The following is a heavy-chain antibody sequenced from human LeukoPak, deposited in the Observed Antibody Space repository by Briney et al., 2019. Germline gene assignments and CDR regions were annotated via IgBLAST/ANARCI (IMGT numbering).Heavy chain of an antibody. D-gene: IGHD3-10*01. Sequence: SGTLSLTCAVYGGSFSRYYLNWIRQPPGKGLEWIGEINHSGSNNYNPSLESRGSISLDTSKYQFFLKLSTVAAADTACQYCARLLMWFGESRFDYWGEGTLVTVSS. J-gene: IGHJ4*02. CDR1: GGSFSRYY. CDR2: INHSGSN. CDR3: ARLLMWFGESRFDY. V-gene: IGHV4-34*01.